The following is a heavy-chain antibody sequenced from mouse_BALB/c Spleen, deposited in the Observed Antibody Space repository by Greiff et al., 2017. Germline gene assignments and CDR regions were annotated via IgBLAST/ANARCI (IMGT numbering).Heavy chain of an antibody. D-gene: IGHD4-1*01. CDR2: IWAGGST. CDR3: AREELGWFAY. V-gene: IGHV2-9*02. J-gene: IGHJ3*01. Sequence: VQLVESGPGLVAPSQSLSITCTVSGFSLTSYGVHWVRQPPGKGLEWLGVIWAGGSTNYNSALMSRLSISKDNSKSQVFLKMNSLQTDDTAMYYCAREELGWFAYWGQGTLVTVSA. CDR1: GFSLTSYG.